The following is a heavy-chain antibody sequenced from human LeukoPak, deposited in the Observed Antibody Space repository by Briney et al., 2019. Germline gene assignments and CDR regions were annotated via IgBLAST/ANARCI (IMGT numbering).Heavy chain of an antibody. D-gene: IGHD3-22*01. Sequence: PSETLSLTCTVSGGSISSYYWSWIRQPPGKGLEWIGYIYYSGSTNYNPSLKSRVTLSVDTSKNQFSLKLSSVTAADTAVYYCARGGEYYYDSSGYYSLRFVDWGQGTLVTASS. CDR2: IYYSGST. J-gene: IGHJ4*02. CDR1: GGSISSYY. V-gene: IGHV4-59*01. CDR3: ARGGEYYYDSSGYYSLRFVD.